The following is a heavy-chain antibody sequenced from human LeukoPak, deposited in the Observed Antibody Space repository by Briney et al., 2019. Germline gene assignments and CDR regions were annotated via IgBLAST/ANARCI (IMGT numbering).Heavy chain of an antibody. D-gene: IGHD1-7*01. Sequence: GGSLRLSCAASGLTVSSKYMSWVRQAPGKGLEWVSIIYSGDSTYYADSVKGRFTISRDNSKNTLYLQMNSLRAEDTAVYYCARDSNFDWFDPWGQGTLVTVSS. CDR1: GLTVSSKY. CDR2: IYSGDST. J-gene: IGHJ5*02. CDR3: ARDSNFDWFDP. V-gene: IGHV3-66*01.